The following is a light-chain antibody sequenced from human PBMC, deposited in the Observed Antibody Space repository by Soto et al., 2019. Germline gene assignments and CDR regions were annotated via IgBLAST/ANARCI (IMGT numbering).Light chain of an antibody. J-gene: IGKJ1*01. CDR1: QSVLYSSNNRNY. CDR2: WAS. CDR3: HQYYDSPPT. V-gene: IGKV4-1*01. Sequence: DIVMTQSPDSLAVSLGEEATINCKSSQSVLYSSNNRNYLAWYQQKPGQPPKLLIYWASARESGVPDRFSGSGSGTEFTLTISSLQAEDVAVYYCHQYYDSPPTFGQGTKVE.